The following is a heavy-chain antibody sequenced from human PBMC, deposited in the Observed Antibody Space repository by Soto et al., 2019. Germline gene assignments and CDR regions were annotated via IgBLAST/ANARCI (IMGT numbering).Heavy chain of an antibody. Sequence: SVKVACKGSGCTFTSYSMHWLLQAPGQRLEWMGWINAGNGNTKYSQKFQGRVTITRDTSASTAYMELSSLRSEDTAVYYCASKLLLEPERSHYSGMDVWGHGTTVTVSS. CDR2: INAGNGNT. V-gene: IGHV1-3*01. J-gene: IGHJ6*02. D-gene: IGHD1-1*01. CDR1: GCTFTSYS. CDR3: ASKLLLEPERSHYSGMDV.